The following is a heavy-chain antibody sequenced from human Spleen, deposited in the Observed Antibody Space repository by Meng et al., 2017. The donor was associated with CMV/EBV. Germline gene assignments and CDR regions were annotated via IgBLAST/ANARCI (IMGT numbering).Heavy chain of an antibody. CDR1: GFTFDDYA. CDR3: AKDIEPHIVGATGAFDI. D-gene: IGHD1-26*01. J-gene: IGHJ3*02. V-gene: IGHV3-9*01. Sequence: SLKISCAASGFTFDDYAMHWVRQAPGKGLEWVSGISWNSGSIGYADSVKGRFTISRDNAKNSLYLQMNSLRAEDTALYYCAKDIEPHIVGATGAFDIWGQGTMVTVSS. CDR2: ISWNSGSI.